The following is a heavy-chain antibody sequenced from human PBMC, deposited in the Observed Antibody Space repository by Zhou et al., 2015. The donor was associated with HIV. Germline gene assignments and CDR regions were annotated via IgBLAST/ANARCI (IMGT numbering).Heavy chain of an antibody. J-gene: IGHJ5*02. CDR1: GGTFSSYA. CDR2: IIPIFGTA. V-gene: IGHV1-69*01. D-gene: IGHD2-15*01. Sequence: QVQLVQSGAEVKKPGSSVKVSCKASGGTFSSYAISWVRQAPGQGLEWMGGIIPIFGTANYAQKFQGRVTITADESTSTAYMELSSLRSEDTAVYYCARDRPTCSGGSCYRPAGGNWFDPWGQGTLVTVSS. CDR3: ARDRPTCSGGSCYRPAGGNWFDP.